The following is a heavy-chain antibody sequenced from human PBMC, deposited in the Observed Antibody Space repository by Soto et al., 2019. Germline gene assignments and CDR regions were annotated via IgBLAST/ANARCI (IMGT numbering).Heavy chain of an antibody. J-gene: IGHJ6*02. CDR3: ARDEIRFSWAYGMDV. D-gene: IGHD3-3*01. CDR2: ISYDGSNK. Sequence: QVQLVESGGGVVQPGRSLRLSCAASGFIFSSYAMHWVRQAPGKGLEWVAVISYDGSNKYYADSVKGRFTISRDNSKNTLYLQMNSLRAEDTAVYYCARDEIRFSWAYGMDVWGQGTTVTVSS. CDR1: GFIFSSYA. V-gene: IGHV3-30-3*01.